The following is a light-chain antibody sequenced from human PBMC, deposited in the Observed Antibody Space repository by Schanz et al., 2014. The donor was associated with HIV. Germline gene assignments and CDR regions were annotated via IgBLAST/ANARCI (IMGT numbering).Light chain of an antibody. CDR1: QSVGDN. J-gene: IGKJ5*01. CDR3: QQRSNWPSIT. V-gene: IGKV3-11*01. CDR2: DAS. Sequence: EIVMTQSPATLSVSPGERATLSCRATQSVGDNLAWFQQKPGQAPRLLIFDASKRAPGIPARFSGSGSETDFTLTISSLEPEDFAIYYCQQRSNWPSITFGQGTRLDIK.